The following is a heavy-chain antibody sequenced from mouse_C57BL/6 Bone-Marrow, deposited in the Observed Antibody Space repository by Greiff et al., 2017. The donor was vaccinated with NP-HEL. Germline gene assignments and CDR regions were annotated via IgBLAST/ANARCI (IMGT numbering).Heavy chain of an antibody. CDR3: ARDPFYYY. V-gene: IGHV3-6*01. CDR2: ISYDGSN. Sequence: EVQLVESGPGLVKPSQSLSLTCSVTGYSITSGYYWNWIRQFPGNKLEWMGYISYDGSNNYNPSLKNRISITRDTSKNQFFLKLNSVTTEDTATYYCARDPFYYYWGQGTTLTVSS. CDR1: GYSITSGYY. D-gene: IGHD1-1*01. J-gene: IGHJ2*01.